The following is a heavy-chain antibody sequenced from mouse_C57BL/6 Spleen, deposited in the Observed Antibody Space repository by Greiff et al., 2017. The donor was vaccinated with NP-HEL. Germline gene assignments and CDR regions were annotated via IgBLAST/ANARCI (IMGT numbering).Heavy chain of an antibody. CDR2: ISYDGSN. D-gene: IGHD3-3*01. CDR1: GYSITSSYY. J-gene: IGHJ2*01. Sequence: EVQLQESGPGLVKPSQSLSLTCSVTGYSITSSYYWNWIRQFPGNKLEWMGYISYDGSNNYNPSLKNRISITRDTSKNQFFLKLNSVTTEDTATYYCARGDTPFDYWGQGTTLTVSS. CDR3: ARGDTPFDY. V-gene: IGHV3-6*01.